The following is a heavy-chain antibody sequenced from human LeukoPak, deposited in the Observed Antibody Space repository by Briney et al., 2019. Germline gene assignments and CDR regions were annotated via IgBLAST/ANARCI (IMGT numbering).Heavy chain of an antibody. Sequence: SETLSLTCAVYGGSFSGYYWSWIRQPPGKGLEWIGETNHSGSTNYNPSLKSRVTISVDTSKNQFSLKLSSVTAADTAVYYCARGGFTMVRGVIGLYYYYYMDVWGKGTTVTVSS. CDR3: ARGGFTMVRGVIGLYYYYYMDV. V-gene: IGHV4-34*01. J-gene: IGHJ6*03. CDR1: GGSFSGYY. CDR2: TNHSGST. D-gene: IGHD3-10*01.